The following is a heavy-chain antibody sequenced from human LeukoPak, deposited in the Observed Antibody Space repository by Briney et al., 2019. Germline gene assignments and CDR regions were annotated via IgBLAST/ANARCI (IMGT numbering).Heavy chain of an antibody. J-gene: IGHJ6*02. Sequence: SVKVSCKASGGTFSSYAISWVRQAPAQGLEWMGGVIPIFGTANYAQKFQGRVTITADESTSTAYMELSSLRSEDTAVYYCARDGEPYGSYYYGMDVWGQGTTVTVSS. CDR2: VIPIFGTA. D-gene: IGHD1-26*01. CDR3: ARDGEPYGSYYYGMDV. CDR1: GGTFSSYA. V-gene: IGHV1-69*01.